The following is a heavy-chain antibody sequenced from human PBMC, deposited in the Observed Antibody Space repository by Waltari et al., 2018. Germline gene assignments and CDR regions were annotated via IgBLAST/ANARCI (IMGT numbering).Heavy chain of an antibody. V-gene: IGHV1-24*01. CDR2: CDPEGARR. Sequence: QLQLVQSGAEVKTPGASVTVSCKVSGYTLIELSMHWVRPAPGKGLEWFGGCDPEGARRVYSQTFQGRVSLTEDTSTDTAYMVLSSLRVEDAAVYYCVTEGGNSGAFDFWGPGTMVTVFS. D-gene: IGHD7-27*01. CDR1: GYTLIELS. J-gene: IGHJ3*01. CDR3: VTEGGNSGAFDF.